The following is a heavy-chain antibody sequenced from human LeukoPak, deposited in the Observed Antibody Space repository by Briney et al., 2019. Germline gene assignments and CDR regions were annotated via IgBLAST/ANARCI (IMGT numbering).Heavy chain of an antibody. D-gene: IGHD5-12*01. V-gene: IGHV3-23*01. Sequence: GGSLRLSCTVSGFTLSSYEMTWIRQAPGKGLEWVSSIEYSETSTHYADSVKGRFTISRDNSKNTLYLQLNSLRAEDTAVYYCARDKEPTAGSRDYYYYMDVWGKGTTVTISS. CDR3: ARDKEPTAGSRDYYYYMDV. CDR2: IEYSETST. J-gene: IGHJ6*03. CDR1: GFTLSSYE.